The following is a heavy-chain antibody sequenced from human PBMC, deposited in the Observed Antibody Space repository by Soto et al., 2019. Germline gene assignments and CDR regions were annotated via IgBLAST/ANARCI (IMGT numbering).Heavy chain of an antibody. J-gene: IGHJ2*01. V-gene: IGHV3-30*18. CDR3: AKGDCSGGSCYSSWYFDL. CDR1: GFTFSSYG. Sequence: QVQLVESGGGVVQPGRSLRLSCAASGFTFSSYGMHWVRQAPGKGLEWVAVISYDGSNKYYADSVKGRFTISRDNSKNTLYLQMNSQRAEDTAVYYCAKGDCSGGSCYSSWYFDLWGRGTLVTVSS. CDR2: ISYDGSNK. D-gene: IGHD2-15*01.